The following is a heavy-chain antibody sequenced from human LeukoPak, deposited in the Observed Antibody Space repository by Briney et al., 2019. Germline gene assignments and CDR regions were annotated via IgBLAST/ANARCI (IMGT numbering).Heavy chain of an antibody. Sequence: SETLSLTCTVSGGSISSYYWSWIRQPPGKGLEWIGYIYTSGSTNYNPSLKSRVTISVDTSKNQFSLKLSPVTAADTAVYYCARHWGDYYDSSGYLDYWGQGTMVTVSS. CDR1: GGSISSYY. J-gene: IGHJ4*02. CDR2: IYTSGST. D-gene: IGHD3-22*01. V-gene: IGHV4-4*09. CDR3: ARHWGDYYDSSGYLDY.